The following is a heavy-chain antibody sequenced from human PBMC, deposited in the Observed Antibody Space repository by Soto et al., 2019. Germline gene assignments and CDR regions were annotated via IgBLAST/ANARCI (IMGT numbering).Heavy chain of an antibody. V-gene: IGHV3-23*01. CDR1: GFTFSSSA. CDR2: ITSVGSST. Sequence: EVQLLECGGGLVQPGGSLRLSCAASGFTFSSSAMTWVRQAPGEGLEWVSSITSVGSSTFYADSVKGRFTITRDNSRKTLYLQMNSLRAEDTAIYYCAKQGPGYWGQGSLVTVSS. J-gene: IGHJ4*02. CDR3: AKQGPGY.